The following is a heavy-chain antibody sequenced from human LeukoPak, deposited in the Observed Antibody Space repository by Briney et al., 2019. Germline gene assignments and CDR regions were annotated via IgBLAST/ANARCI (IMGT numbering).Heavy chain of an antibody. CDR3: ARDTGVATSGSPVGY. V-gene: IGHV4-59*01. CDR2: ISNSGGT. CDR1: GGYISSYF. Sequence: PSETLSLTCTVSGGYISSYFWNWVRQPPGKGLEWIGYISNSGGTNYNPSLKSRVTMSVDTPKDQSSLILTSVTAADTAVYYCARDTGVATSGSPVGYWGQGTLVTVSS. D-gene: IGHD1-26*01. J-gene: IGHJ4*02.